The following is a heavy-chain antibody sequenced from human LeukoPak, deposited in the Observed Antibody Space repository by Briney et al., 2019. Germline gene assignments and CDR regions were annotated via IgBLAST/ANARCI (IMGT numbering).Heavy chain of an antibody. D-gene: IGHD3-16*02. CDR2: INPSGGST. J-gene: IGHJ4*02. V-gene: IGHV1-46*01. Sequence: ASVKVSCKASGYTFTSYYMHWVRQAPGQGLEWMGIINPSGGSTSYAQKFQGRVTMTRDASTSTVYMELSSLRSDDTAVYYCARGGDYVWGSYRRPPLFDYWGQGTLVTVSS. CDR3: ARGGDYVWGSYRRPPLFDY. CDR1: GYTFTSYY.